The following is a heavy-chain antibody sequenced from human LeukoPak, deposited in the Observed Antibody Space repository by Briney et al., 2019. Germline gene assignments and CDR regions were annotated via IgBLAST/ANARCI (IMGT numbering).Heavy chain of an antibody. D-gene: IGHD6-19*01. J-gene: IGHJ4*02. CDR2: ISSSSRYI. Sequence: GGSLRLSCAASGFTFSSYSMNWVRQAPGKGLEWVSFISSSSRYIYYADSVKGRFTISRDNAKNSLYLQMNSLRVENTAVYYCARDNGWGRYYFDSWGQGTLATVSS. V-gene: IGHV3-21*01. CDR1: GFTFSSYS. CDR3: ARDNGWGRYYFDS.